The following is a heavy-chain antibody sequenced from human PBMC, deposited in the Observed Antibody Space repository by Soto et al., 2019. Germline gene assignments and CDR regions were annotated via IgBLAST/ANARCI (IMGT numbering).Heavy chain of an antibody. CDR3: TREVRLQLDC. D-gene: IGHD5-12*01. V-gene: IGHV6-1*01. Sequence: SQTLSVTCAISGDSVSSDSAAWNWIRQSPSRGLEWLGRTYFRSRWYSDYALSVKGRIIINSDTSKNQFSLHLNSVTPEDTAVYFCTREVRLQLDCWGQGTLVTGSS. CDR1: GDSVSSDSAA. J-gene: IGHJ4*02. CDR2: TYFRSRWYS.